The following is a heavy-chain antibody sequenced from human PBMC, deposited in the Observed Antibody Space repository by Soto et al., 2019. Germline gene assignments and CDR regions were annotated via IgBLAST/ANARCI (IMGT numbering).Heavy chain of an antibody. Sequence: QVQLVQSGAEVKKPGASVRVSCKASGYTFSRYGISWVRQAPGQGLEWMGWISGFNGNTKESEKLQGRVTLTTDPAANTAHMELRGLRSDDTAVYYCARASSYSTPLSFDNWGQGTLVTVSS. CDR1: GYTFSRYG. CDR3: ARASSYSTPLSFDN. D-gene: IGHD6-13*01. V-gene: IGHV1-18*01. CDR2: ISGFNGNT. J-gene: IGHJ4*02.